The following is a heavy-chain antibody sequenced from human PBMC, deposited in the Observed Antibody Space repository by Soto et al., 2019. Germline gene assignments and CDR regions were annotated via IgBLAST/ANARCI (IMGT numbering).Heavy chain of an antibody. Sequence: QVTLKESGPVLGKPTETLTLTCTVSGFSLSNARMGVSWIRQPPGKALEWLAHIFSNDEKSYSTSLKSRLTISKDTSKSQVVLTMTNMYPVDTATSYGAREIKTYYYDSSGYYYGWFDPCGQGTLVTVSS. CDR1: GFSLSNARMG. V-gene: IGHV2-26*01. CDR2: IFSNDEK. CDR3: AREIKTYYYDSSGYYYGWFDP. D-gene: IGHD3-22*01. J-gene: IGHJ5*02.